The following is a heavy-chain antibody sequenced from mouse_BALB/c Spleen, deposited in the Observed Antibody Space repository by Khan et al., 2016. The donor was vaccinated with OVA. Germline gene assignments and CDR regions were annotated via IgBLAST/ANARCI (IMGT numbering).Heavy chain of an antibody. D-gene: IGHD1-1*01. J-gene: IGHJ3*01. CDR1: GFSLTNYG. V-gene: IGHV2-2*02. CDR3: ARRDYYCAGGACFPS. Sequence: VQLKESGPGLVQPSQRLSITCTVSGFSLTNYGIHWVRKSPGKGLEWLGLIRSGGSTDYNAAFISRLSISKDKSKTQVFFTMNSLQTTDTAIYYCARRDYYCAGGACFPSWGQGTLVTVSA. CDR2: IRSGGST.